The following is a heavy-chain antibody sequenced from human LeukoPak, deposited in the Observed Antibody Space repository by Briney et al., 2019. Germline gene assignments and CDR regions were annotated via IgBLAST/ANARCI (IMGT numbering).Heavy chain of an antibody. Sequence: SETLSLTCTVAGYSISSIHCWGWVRQPPGKGLEWIGNICQSGSTYYSPSLKSRVILSLDTSKNQFSLKLSSVTAADTAVYYCARDRGRGGMDYYDSSGSSDAFDIWGQGTMVTVSS. CDR3: ARDRGRGGMDYYDSSGSSDAFDI. CDR2: ICQSGST. D-gene: IGHD3-22*01. CDR1: GYSISSIHC. J-gene: IGHJ3*02. V-gene: IGHV4-38-2*02.